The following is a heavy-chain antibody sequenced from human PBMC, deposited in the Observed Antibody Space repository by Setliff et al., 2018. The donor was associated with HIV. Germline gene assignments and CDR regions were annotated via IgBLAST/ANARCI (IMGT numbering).Heavy chain of an antibody. CDR1: GYTLTELS. J-gene: IGHJ4*02. D-gene: IGHD3-22*01. CDR3: ASWGWYYYDSSGYYY. CDR2: FDHEDGET. V-gene: IGHV1-24*01. Sequence: GASVKVSCKVSGYTLTELSMHWVRQAPGKGLEWMGGFDHEDGETIYAQKFQGRVTMTEDTSTDTAYMELSSLRSEDTAVYYGASWGWYYYDSSGYYYWGQGTLVTVSS.